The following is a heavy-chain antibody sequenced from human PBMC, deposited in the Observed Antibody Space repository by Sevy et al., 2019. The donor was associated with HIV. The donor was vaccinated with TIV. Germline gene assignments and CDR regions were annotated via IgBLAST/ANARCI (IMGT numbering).Heavy chain of an antibody. CDR1: GFTFGDYA. CDR2: IRSKAYGGTT. CDR3: TRGDGSYDFWSGYYGPPNPALDY. V-gene: IGHV3-49*03. Sequence: GGSLRLSCTASGFTFGDYAMSWFRQAPGKGLEWVGFIRSKAYGGTTEYAASVKGRFTISRDDSKSIAYLQMNGLKTEDTAVYYCTRGDGSYDFWSGYYGPPNPALDYWGQGTLVTVSS. D-gene: IGHD3-3*01. J-gene: IGHJ4*02.